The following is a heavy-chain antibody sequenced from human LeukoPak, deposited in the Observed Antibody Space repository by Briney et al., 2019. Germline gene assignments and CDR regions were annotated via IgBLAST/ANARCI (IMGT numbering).Heavy chain of an antibody. D-gene: IGHD2-2*01. CDR1: GFTFSSYA. J-gene: IGHJ6*02. Sequence: PGGSLRLSCAASGFTFSSYAMSWVRQAPGKGLEWVSAISGSGGSTYYADSVKGRFTISRDNSKNTLYLQMNSLRAEDPAVYYCAKGVASSYYYYYGMDVGGQGTTVTVSS. CDR3: AKGVASSYYYYYGMDV. V-gene: IGHV3-23*01. CDR2: ISGSGGST.